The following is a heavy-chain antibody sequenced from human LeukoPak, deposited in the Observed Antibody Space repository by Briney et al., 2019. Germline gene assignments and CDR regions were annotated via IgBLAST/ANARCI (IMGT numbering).Heavy chain of an antibody. CDR1: GFSFSDYY. J-gene: IGHJ4*02. CDR2: ISGNARTI. Sequence: PGGSLRLSCAASGFSFSDYYMSWIRQAPGKGLEWVSYISGNARTIDYADSVKGRFTTSRDNSKNSLYLQMNSLRAEDTAVYYCARERPWVDYWGQGTLVTVSS. CDR3: ARERPWVDY. V-gene: IGHV3-11*04. D-gene: IGHD1-26*01.